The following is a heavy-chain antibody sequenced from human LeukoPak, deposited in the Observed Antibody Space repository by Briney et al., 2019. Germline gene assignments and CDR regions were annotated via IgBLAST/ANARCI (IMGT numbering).Heavy chain of an antibody. D-gene: IGHD5-24*01. CDR3: TREDGYNFYYFDY. J-gene: IGHJ4*02. CDR1: GFTFSDHH. Sequence: PGGSLRLSCAASGFTFSDHHMDWARQAPGKGLECVGRTRIKANSYTTEYAASVKGRFTISRDDSKNSLYLQMNSLKTEDTAVYYCTREDGYNFYYFDYWGQGTLVTVSS. V-gene: IGHV3-72*01. CDR2: TRIKANSYTT.